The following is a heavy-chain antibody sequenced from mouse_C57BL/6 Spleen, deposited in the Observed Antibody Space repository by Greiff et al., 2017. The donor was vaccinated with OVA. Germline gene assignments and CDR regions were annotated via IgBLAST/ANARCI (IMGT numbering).Heavy chain of an antibody. CDR1: GFTSSSYG. V-gene: IGHV5-6*01. Sequence: EVQRVESGGDLVKPGGSLKLSCAASGFTSSSYGMSWVRQTPDKRLEWVATISSGGSYTYYPDSVKGRFTISRDNAKNTLYLQMSSLKSEDTAMYYCARYYGSSYGYFDVWGTGTTVTVSS. CDR2: ISSGGSYT. J-gene: IGHJ1*03. D-gene: IGHD1-1*01. CDR3: ARYYGSSYGYFDV.